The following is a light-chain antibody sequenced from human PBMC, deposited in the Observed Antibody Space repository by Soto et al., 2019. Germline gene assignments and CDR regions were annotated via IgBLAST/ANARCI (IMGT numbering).Light chain of an antibody. Sequence: ETVMTQSPATLSVSPGEGATLSCRASQTINNNLAWYQQKPGQAPRLLIYGASRRATGVPARFSGSGSGTEFTLTISGLQSEDFATYYCQQYNNWPVTFGGGTKVDI. CDR1: QTINNN. CDR2: GAS. V-gene: IGKV3-15*01. J-gene: IGKJ4*01. CDR3: QQYNNWPVT.